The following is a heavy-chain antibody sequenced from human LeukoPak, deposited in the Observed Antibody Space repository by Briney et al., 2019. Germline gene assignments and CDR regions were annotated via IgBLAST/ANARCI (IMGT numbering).Heavy chain of an antibody. CDR3: ARVSDGGDY. J-gene: IGHJ4*02. CDR1: GGTLANYA. Sequence: GASVKVSCKASGGTLANYAVSWVRQAPGQGLEWMGGFIPIFGSANYAQQFQGRITMTADESTSTAYMELSSLRSEDTAVYYCARVSDGGDYWGQGTLVTVSS. D-gene: IGHD3-10*01. V-gene: IGHV1-69*13. CDR2: FIPIFGSA.